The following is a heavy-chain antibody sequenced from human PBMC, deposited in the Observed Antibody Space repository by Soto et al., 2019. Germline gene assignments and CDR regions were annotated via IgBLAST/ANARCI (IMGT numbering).Heavy chain of an antibody. V-gene: IGHV5-51*01. J-gene: IGHJ3*02. CDR3: ARRAVAGTSHDAFDI. CDR1: GYSFTSYW. CDR2: IYPGDSDT. Sequence: GESLKISCKGSGYSFTSYWIGWVRQMPGKGLEWMGIIYPGDSDTRYSPSFQGQVTISADKSISTAYLQWSSLKASDTAMYYCARRAVAGTSHDAFDIWGQGTMVTVSS. D-gene: IGHD6-19*01.